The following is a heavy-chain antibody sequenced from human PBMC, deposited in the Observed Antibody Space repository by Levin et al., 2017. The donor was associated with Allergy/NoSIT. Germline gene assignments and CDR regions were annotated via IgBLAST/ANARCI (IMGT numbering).Heavy chain of an antibody. CDR2: IYFSGST. V-gene: IGHV4-59*01. J-gene: IGHJ4*02. CDR3: ASGVAAAGQDYFDY. CDR1: GGSISSYY. D-gene: IGHD6-13*01. Sequence: SQTLSLTCTVSGGSISSYYWSWLRQPPGKELEWIGYIYFSGSTNYNPSLKSRVTISVDTSKSQFSLKLSSVTAADTAMYYCASGVAAAGQDYFDYWGQGILVTVSS.